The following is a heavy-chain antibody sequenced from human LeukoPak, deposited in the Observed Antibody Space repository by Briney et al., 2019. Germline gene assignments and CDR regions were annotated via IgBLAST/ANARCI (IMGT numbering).Heavy chain of an antibody. V-gene: IGHV3-23*01. Sequence: GGSLRLSCVASGFTFSTYGMSWVRQAPGKGLEWLSSITDSGSGTYYADSVKGRFTISRDNSKNTLYLQMHSLRVEDTAIYYCANGVPVDIMTRMRYWGQGNLVTVSS. CDR2: ITDSGSGT. CDR3: ANGVPVDIMTRMRY. J-gene: IGHJ4*02. CDR1: GFTFSTYG. D-gene: IGHD3-3*01.